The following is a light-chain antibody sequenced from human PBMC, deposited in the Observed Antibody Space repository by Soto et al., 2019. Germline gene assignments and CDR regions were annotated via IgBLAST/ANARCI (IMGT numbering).Light chain of an antibody. CDR2: GAS. CDR1: QSVSSD. V-gene: IGKV3-15*01. CDR3: QHYNNWPRT. Sequence: EIVLTQSPGTLSLSPGERATLSCRASQSVSSDLAWYQQKPGQAPRLLIYGASTRATGIPARFSGSGSGTEFTLTISSLQSEDFALYYCQHYNNWPRTFGQGTKVDIK. J-gene: IGKJ1*01.